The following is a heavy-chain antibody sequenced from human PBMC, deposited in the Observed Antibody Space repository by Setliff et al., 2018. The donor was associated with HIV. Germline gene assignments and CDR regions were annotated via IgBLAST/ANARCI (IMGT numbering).Heavy chain of an antibody. J-gene: IGHJ4*02. CDR1: GYNFTDYD. CDR3: ARAAASKNIRGEYYFDY. Sequence: ASVKVSCKASGYNFTDYDINWVRQATGQGLEWMGWMNPNNGNTGYAQKFQGRVTITRDTSTSTVYMELSSLRSEDTAVYYCARAAASKNIRGEYYFDYWGQGTLVTVSS. D-gene: IGHD3-16*01. V-gene: IGHV1-8*03. CDR2: MNPNNGNT.